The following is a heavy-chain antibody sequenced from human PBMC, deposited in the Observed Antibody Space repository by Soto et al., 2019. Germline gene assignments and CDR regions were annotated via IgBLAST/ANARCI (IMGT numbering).Heavy chain of an antibody. CDR2: ISAYNGNT. D-gene: IGHD2-15*01. Sequence: ASVKVSCKASGYTFTSYGISWVRQAPGQGLDWMGWISAYNGNTKYAQDLQGRVTMTTDTSTSTAYMELRSLRSDDTAMYYCASVSGGSYNTHYGYYGMDVCGQGTTVNVAS. J-gene: IGHJ6*02. V-gene: IGHV1-18*04. CDR3: ASVSGGSYNTHYGYYGMDV. CDR1: GYTFTSYG.